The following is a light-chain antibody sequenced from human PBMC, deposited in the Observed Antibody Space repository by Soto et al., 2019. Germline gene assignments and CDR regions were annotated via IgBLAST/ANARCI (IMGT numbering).Light chain of an antibody. Sequence: DIQLTQSPSFLSASVGDRVTITCRASQGISSYLAWYQQKPGKAPKLLIYAASTLQSGVPSRFSGSGSGTEFTLTISSLQAEDFASYFSQHLNSYSFTFGGGTKVVIK. J-gene: IGKJ4*01. V-gene: IGKV1-9*01. CDR2: AAS. CDR3: QHLNSYSFT. CDR1: QGISSY.